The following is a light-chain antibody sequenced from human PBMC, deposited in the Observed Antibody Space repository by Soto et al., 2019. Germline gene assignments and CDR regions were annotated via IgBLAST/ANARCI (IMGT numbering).Light chain of an antibody. CDR3: QQGFSLPWT. CDR2: AAS. J-gene: IGKJ1*01. CDR1: QDIKNY. Sequence: DIQVTQSPSSLSASVGDRVTITCRASQDIKNYLNWYQRKPGTAPRLLIYAASILHSGVPSTFSASGSGTDFALNISSLQADDFGTYYCQQGFSLPWTFGQGTKVEVK. V-gene: IGKV1-39*01.